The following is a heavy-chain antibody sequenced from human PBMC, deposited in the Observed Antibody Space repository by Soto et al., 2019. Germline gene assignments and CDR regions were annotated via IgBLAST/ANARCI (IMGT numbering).Heavy chain of an antibody. J-gene: IGHJ4*02. CDR1: GFTFSSYA. Sequence: GGSLRLSCSASGFTFSSYAMHWVRQAPGKGLEYVSAISSNGGSTYYADSVKGRFTISRDNSKNTLYLQMSSLRAEDTAVYYCVKEMGRDYYDTNGPFDYWGQGTLVTVSS. V-gene: IGHV3-64D*08. CDR2: ISSNGGST. CDR3: VKEMGRDYYDTNGPFDY. D-gene: IGHD3-22*01.